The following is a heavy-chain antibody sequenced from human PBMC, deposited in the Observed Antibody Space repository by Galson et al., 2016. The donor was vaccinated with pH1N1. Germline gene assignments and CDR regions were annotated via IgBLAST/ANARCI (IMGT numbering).Heavy chain of an antibody. D-gene: IGHD3-10*01. J-gene: IGHJ6*02. CDR3: TRDGIWFGELYYYYGMDV. Sequence: SLRLSCAASAFTFSSYAMHWVRQAPGKGLEWVGFIRSKAYGGTTEYAASVKGRFTISRDDSKSIAYLQMNSLKTEDTAVYYCTRDGIWFGELYYYYGMDVWGQGTTVTVSS. CDR2: IRSKAYGGTT. V-gene: IGHV3-49*04. CDR1: AFTFSSYA.